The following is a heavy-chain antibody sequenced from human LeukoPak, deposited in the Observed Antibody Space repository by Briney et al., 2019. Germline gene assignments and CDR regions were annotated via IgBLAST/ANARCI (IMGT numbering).Heavy chain of an antibody. Sequence: ASVKVSCKASGYTFTGYYIHWVRQAPGKGLEWMGGFDPEDGETIYAQKFQGRVTMTEDTSTDTAYMELSSLRSEDTAVYYCATYYYDSSGYYPGAEYFQHWGQGTLVTVSS. J-gene: IGHJ1*01. CDR2: FDPEDGET. CDR1: GYTFTGYY. CDR3: ATYYYDSSGYYPGAEYFQH. D-gene: IGHD3-22*01. V-gene: IGHV1-24*01.